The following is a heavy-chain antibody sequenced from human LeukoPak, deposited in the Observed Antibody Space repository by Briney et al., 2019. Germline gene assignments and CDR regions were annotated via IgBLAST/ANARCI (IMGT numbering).Heavy chain of an antibody. V-gene: IGHV3-23*01. CDR1: GFTFSTIA. CDR2: ISGNGGTT. Sequence: GGSLRLSCAASGFTFSTIAMGWVRQAPGKGLDWVSIISGNGGTTYYADSVTGRFTISRDNSKNTLYLQMNSLRAEDTAVYYCAKDPLDSGYFHHWGQGTLVTVSS. D-gene: IGHD3-3*02. CDR3: AKDPLDSGYFHH. J-gene: IGHJ4*02.